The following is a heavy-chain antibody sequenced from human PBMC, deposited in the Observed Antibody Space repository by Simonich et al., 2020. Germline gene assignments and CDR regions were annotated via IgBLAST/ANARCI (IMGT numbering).Heavy chain of an antibody. V-gene: IGHV3-53*01. J-gene: IGHJ4*02. CDR3: ARWTATGYYFDY. Sequence: EVQLVESGGGLIQPGGSLRLSCAASGFTVSSNYMSWVRQAPGKGLEWVSVIYSGGSTYYADSVKGRFTISRDNSKNTLYLQINSLRAEDTTVYYCARWTATGYYFDYWGQGTLVTVSS. D-gene: IGHD1-1*01. CDR2: IYSGGST. CDR1: GFTVSSNY.